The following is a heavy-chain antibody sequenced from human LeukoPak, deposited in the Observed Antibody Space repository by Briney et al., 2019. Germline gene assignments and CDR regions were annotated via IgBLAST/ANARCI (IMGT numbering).Heavy chain of an antibody. CDR3: TTDCSSTSCFGDGAFGI. CDR2: IKGKPDGGTT. Sequence: GGSLRLSCATSGFTSSNAWMSWVRQAPGKGLEWVGRIKGKPDGGTTDYAAPVKGRFTISRDDSKNTLYLQMNNLETEDTAVYYCTTDCSSTSCFGDGAFGIWGQGTMVTVSS. J-gene: IGHJ3*02. CDR1: GFTSSNAW. V-gene: IGHV3-15*01. D-gene: IGHD2-2*01.